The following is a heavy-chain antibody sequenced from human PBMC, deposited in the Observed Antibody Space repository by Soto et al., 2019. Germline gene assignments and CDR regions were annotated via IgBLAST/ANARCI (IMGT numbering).Heavy chain of an antibody. CDR2: IGGKNSNT. V-gene: IGHV1-18*01. CDR3: ARDVDIGRRPTGDWFAP. D-gene: IGHD3-9*01. CDR1: GYAFARYG. J-gene: IGHJ5*02. Sequence: GASVTVSCEAAGYAFARYGSRWMPQATGQGLGWMRWIGGKNSNTNYAQKRQGRVTMTTHTTTSTAYMELRSLSSDDTAVYYCARDVDIGRRPTGDWFAPWG.